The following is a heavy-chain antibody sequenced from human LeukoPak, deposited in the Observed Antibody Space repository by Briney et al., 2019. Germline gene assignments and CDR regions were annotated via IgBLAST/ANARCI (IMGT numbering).Heavy chain of an antibody. CDR1: GFTFSSYS. D-gene: IGHD3-10*01. CDR3: ARDTGTTYYYGSGSSDGMDV. V-gene: IGHV3-48*01. CDR2: ISSSSSTI. J-gene: IGHJ6*02. Sequence: GGSLRLSCAASGFTFSSYSMNWVRQAPGKGLEWVSYISSSSSTIYYADSVKGRFTISRDNAKNTLYLQMNSLRAEDTAVYYCARDTGTTYYYGSGSSDGMDVWGQGTTVTVSS.